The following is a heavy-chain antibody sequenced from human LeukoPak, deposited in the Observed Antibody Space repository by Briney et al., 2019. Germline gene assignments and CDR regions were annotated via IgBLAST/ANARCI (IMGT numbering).Heavy chain of an antibody. CDR3: ARVQAAAGTFAYNWFDP. CDR2: INHSGST. CDR1: GGSFSGYY. Sequence: SETLSLTCAVYGGSFSGYYWSWIRQPPGKGLEWIGEINHSGSTNYNPSLKSRVTISVDTSKNQFSLKLSSVTAADTVVYYCARVQAAAGTFAYNWFDPWGQGTLVTVSS. D-gene: IGHD6-13*01. V-gene: IGHV4-34*01. J-gene: IGHJ5*02.